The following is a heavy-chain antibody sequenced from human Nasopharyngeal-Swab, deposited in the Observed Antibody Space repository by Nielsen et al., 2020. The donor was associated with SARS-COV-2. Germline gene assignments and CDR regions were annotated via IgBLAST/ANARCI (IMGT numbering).Heavy chain of an antibody. CDR2: ISYDGSNK. D-gene: IGHD2-21*02. CDR3: AEGDPFDY. J-gene: IGHJ4*02. CDR1: GFTFSSYG. Sequence: GESLKISCAASGFTFSSYGMHWVRQAPGKGLEWVAVISYDGSNKYYADSVKGRFTISRDNSKNTLYLQMNSLRAEDTAVYYCAEGDPFDYWGQGTLVTVSS. V-gene: IGHV3-30*03.